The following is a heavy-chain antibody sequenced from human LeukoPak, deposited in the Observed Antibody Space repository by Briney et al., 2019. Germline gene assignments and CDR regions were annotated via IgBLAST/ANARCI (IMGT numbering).Heavy chain of an antibody. D-gene: IGHD5-12*01. CDR2: INWNGGST. Sequence: TGGSLRLSCAASGFTFDDYGMSWVRQAPGKGLEWGSGINWNGGSTGYADSVKGRFTISRDNAKNSLYLQMNSLRAEDTALYHCARRAPYSGYDYGARYYYYYGMDVWGQGTTVTVSS. V-gene: IGHV3-20*01. CDR3: ARRAPYSGYDYGARYYYYYGMDV. J-gene: IGHJ6*02. CDR1: GFTFDDYG.